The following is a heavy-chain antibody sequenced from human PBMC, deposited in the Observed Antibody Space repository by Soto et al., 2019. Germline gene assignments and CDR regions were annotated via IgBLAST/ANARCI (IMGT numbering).Heavy chain of an antibody. CDR2: IYYSGSS. CDR1: GGSISSGDYY. J-gene: IGHJ4*02. CDR3: ARYYCTSTTCYYFDY. Sequence: SETLSLTCTVSGGSISSGDYYWSWIRQPPGKGLEWIGYIYYSGSSNYNPSLKSRVTISVDTSNNQFSLKLNSVTAADTAVYYCARYYCTSTTCYYFDYWGQGTLVTVSS. V-gene: IGHV4-61*08. D-gene: IGHD2-2*01.